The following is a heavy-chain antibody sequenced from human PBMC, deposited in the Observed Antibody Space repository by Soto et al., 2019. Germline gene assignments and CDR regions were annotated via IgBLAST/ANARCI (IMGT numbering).Heavy chain of an antibody. Sequence: QVQLVQSGAEVKKPGASVKVSCKASGYTFTSYYMHWVRQAPGQGLEWMGIINPSGGSTSYAQKFQGRVTMTRDTSTSTVYRELSSLRSEDTAVYYCAVYVFRWFGEFEHIFDYWGQGTLVTVSS. V-gene: IGHV1-46*01. CDR1: GYTFTSYY. D-gene: IGHD3-10*01. CDR3: AVYVFRWFGEFEHIFDY. CDR2: INPSGGST. J-gene: IGHJ4*02.